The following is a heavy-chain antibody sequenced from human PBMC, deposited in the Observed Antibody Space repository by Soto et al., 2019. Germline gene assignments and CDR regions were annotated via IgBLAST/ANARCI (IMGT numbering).Heavy chain of an antibody. CDR3: ARGYDFWSGYYDY. V-gene: IGHV3-33*08. J-gene: IGHJ4*02. Sequence: GGSLRLSCAASGFTFSSYGMHWVRQAPGKGLEWVAVIWYDGSNKYYADSVKGRFTISRENSKNTLYLQMNSLRAEDTAVYYCARGYDFWSGYYDYWGQGTLVTVSS. CDR1: GFTFSSYG. CDR2: IWYDGSNK. D-gene: IGHD3-3*01.